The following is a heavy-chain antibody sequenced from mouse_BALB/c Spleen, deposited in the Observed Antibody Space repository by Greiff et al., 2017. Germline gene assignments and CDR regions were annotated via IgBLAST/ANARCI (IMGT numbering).Heavy chain of an antibody. CDR3: ARSDYYQVCHFDY. Sequence: EVQLVESGGGLVQPGGSRKLSCAASGFTFSSFGMHWVRQAPEKGLEWVAYISSGSSTIYYADTVTGRFTIARDNPKNTLFLQMTSLRSEDTAMYYCARSDYYQVCHFDYWGQGTTLTVSS. CDR2: ISSGSSTI. J-gene: IGHJ2*01. V-gene: IGHV5-17*02. D-gene: IGHD1-1*01. CDR1: GFTFSSFG.